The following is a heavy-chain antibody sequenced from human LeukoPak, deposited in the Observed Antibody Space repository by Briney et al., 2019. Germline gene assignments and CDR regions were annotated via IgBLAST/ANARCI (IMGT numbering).Heavy chain of an antibody. CDR3: TTRGGSFSIFDY. J-gene: IGHJ4*02. V-gene: IGHV3-15*01. CDR2: IKSKTDGGTT. Sequence: GGSLRLSCAASGFTFGDSSMSWVRQAPGKGLEWVGRIKSKTDGGTTDYAAPVKGRFTISRDDSKNTLYLQMNSLKTEDTAVYYCTTRGGSFSIFDYWGQGTLVTVSS. D-gene: IGHD1-26*01. CDR1: GFTFGDSS.